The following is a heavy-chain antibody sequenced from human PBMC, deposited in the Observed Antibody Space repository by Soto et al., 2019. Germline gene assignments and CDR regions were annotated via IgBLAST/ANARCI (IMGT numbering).Heavy chain of an antibody. Sequence: PGGSLRLSCAASGFTFSSYWMSWVRQAPGKGLEWVANIKQDGSEKYYVDSVKGRFTISRDNAKNSLYLQMNSLRAEDTAVYYCARDNDYGDLDAFDIWGQGTMVTVSS. CDR3: ARDNDYGDLDAFDI. J-gene: IGHJ3*02. CDR2: IKQDGSEK. CDR1: GFTFSSYW. V-gene: IGHV3-7*01. D-gene: IGHD4-17*01.